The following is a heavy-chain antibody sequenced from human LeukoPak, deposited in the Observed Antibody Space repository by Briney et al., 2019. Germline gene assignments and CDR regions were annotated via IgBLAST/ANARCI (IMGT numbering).Heavy chain of an antibody. J-gene: IGHJ5*02. CDR1: GLITDDYA. D-gene: IGHD1-26*01. V-gene: IGHV3-43*02. Sequence: QPGGSLRLSCAAPGLITDDYAIHWVRQAPGKGLEWVSLISGGGGSTFYADSVRGRFTISRDNSKNSLSLQMSSLRSEDTALYFCVRESERSGWFDHWGQGTLVTVSS. CDR2: ISGGGGST. CDR3: VRESERSGWFDH.